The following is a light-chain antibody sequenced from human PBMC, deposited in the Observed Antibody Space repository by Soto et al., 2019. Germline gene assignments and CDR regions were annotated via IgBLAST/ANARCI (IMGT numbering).Light chain of an antibody. CDR3: QQRSNWPIT. J-gene: IGKJ5*01. Sequence: VLTPSPATLSFSPGSSANLSCTASRSVSNYLAWYQQKPGQAPRLLIYDASSRPTDIPARFSGSGSGTDFTLTISSLEPEDFALYYCQQRSNWPITFGQGTRLEIK. V-gene: IGKV3-11*01. CDR1: RSVSNY. CDR2: DAS.